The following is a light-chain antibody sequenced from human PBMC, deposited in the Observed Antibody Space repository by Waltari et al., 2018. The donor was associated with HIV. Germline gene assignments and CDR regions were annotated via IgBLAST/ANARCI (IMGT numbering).Light chain of an antibody. Sequence: QSALTQPPSASGSPGQSVTLSCTGTSSDIGSYKYVSWYQQHPGKAPKLIISEVSKRPSGVPDRFSGSKSGNTASLTVSGLQAEDEADYYCTSYGGSNNVLFGGGTKLTVL. J-gene: IGLJ2*01. CDR1: SSDIGSYKY. V-gene: IGLV2-8*01. CDR3: TSYGGSNNVL. CDR2: EVS.